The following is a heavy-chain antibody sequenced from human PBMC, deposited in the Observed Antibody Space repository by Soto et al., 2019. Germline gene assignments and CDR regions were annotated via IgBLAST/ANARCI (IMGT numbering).Heavy chain of an antibody. D-gene: IGHD1-26*01. Sequence: QVQLVESGGGVVQPGRSLRLSCAASGFTFSSSGMHWVRQAPGKGLEWVALVSYDGSEKFYADSVRGRFTISRDNSKSTLSLQMNSLRTEDTAVYYCAKVSGFPGDFDVWGRGTLVSVSA. CDR3: AKVSGFPGDFDV. V-gene: IGHV3-30*18. CDR2: VSYDGSEK. J-gene: IGHJ2*01. CDR1: GFTFSSSG.